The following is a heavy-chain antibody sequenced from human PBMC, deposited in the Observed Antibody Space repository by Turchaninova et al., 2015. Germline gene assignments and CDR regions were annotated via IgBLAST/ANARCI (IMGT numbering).Heavy chain of an antibody. CDR2: IYHSGST. Sequence: QVQLQESGPGLVTHSETLSLTCTFSGCSISTYYWSCIRQPPGKGLEWIGYIYHSGSTNYNPSLKSRVTISVDTSKNQFSLKLSSVTAADTALYYCARDRGGNDGFDYWGQGTLVTVSS. J-gene: IGHJ4*02. CDR1: GCSISTYY. D-gene: IGHD1-1*01. CDR3: ARDRGGNDGFDY. V-gene: IGHV4-59*01.